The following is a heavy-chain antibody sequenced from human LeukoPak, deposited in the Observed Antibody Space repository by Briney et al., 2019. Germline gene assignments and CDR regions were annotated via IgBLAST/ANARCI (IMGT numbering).Heavy chain of an antibody. D-gene: IGHD3-16*01. J-gene: IGHJ4*02. CDR3: ARTWGHLDY. CDR1: GGSISSYY. CDR2: IYYSGST. V-gene: IGHV4-59*01. Sequence: PSETLSLTCTVSGGSISSYYWSWIRQPPGKGLEWIGYIYYSGSTNYNPSLKSRVTMSVGTSKNQFSLKLSSVTAADTAVYYCARTWGHLDYWGQGTLVTVSS.